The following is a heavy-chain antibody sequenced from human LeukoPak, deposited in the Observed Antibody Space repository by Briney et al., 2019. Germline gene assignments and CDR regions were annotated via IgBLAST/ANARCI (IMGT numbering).Heavy chain of an antibody. D-gene: IGHD1-26*01. J-gene: IGHJ4*02. CDR2: ISHSGAAT. CDR3: AKDRFRQSGSFFDL. Sequence: GGSLRLSCAASGFTFSNYGMSWVRQAPGKGLERVSGISHSGAATYHADSVKGRFTISRDNSKSTLYLQMSNLGAEDTATYYCAKDRFRQSGSFFDLWGQGILVTVSS. V-gene: IGHV3-23*01. CDR1: GFTFSNYG.